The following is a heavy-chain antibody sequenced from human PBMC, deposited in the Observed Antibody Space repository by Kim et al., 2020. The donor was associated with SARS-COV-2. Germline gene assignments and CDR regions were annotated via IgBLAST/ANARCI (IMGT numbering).Heavy chain of an antibody. Sequence: ASVKVSCKASGYTFTSYAMHWVRQAPGQRLEWMGWINAGNGNTKYSQKFQGRVTITRDTAASTAYMELGSLRSEDMAVYYCARGPHHYTIFGVPITRVHDAFDIWGQGTMVTVSS. D-gene: IGHD3-3*01. V-gene: IGHV1-3*01. CDR3: ARGPHHYTIFGVPITRVHDAFDI. CDR2: INAGNGNT. J-gene: IGHJ3*02. CDR1: GYTFTSYA.